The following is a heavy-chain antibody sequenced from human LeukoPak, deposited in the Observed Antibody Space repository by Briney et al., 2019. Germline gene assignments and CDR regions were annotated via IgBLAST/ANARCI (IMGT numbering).Heavy chain of an antibody. CDR1: GGSISSDY. CDR3: ARVVGATGSSDY. CDR2: IYYIGST. J-gene: IGHJ4*02. V-gene: IGHV4-59*01. D-gene: IGHD1-26*01. Sequence: SETLSLTCTVSGGSISSDYWCWIRQPPGKGLEWIGYIYYIGSTNYNPSLKSRITISVDTSKSHFSLKLSSVTAADTAVYYCARVVGATGSSDYWGQGTLVTVSS.